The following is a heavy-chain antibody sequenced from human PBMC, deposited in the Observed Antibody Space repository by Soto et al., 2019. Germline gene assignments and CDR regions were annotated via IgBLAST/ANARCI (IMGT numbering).Heavy chain of an antibody. CDR3: AKEFRSSDSSGYSAGFDY. CDR2: IGTNGGSI. J-gene: IGHJ4*02. CDR1: GFTFGNYA. Sequence: GGSLRLSCSASGFTFGNYALHWVRQAPGKGLEYVSSIGTNGGSIFYADSVKGRFTISRDNSKNTLYLQMRSLRAEDTAEYYCAKEFRSSDSSGYSAGFDYWGQRTLVTVSS. V-gene: IGHV3-64D*06. D-gene: IGHD3-22*01.